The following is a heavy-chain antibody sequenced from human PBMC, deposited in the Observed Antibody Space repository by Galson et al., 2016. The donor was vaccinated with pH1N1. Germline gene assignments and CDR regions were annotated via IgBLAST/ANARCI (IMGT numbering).Heavy chain of an antibody. J-gene: IGHJ3*02. V-gene: IGHV1-18*01. CDR3: ARGRDVFDI. D-gene: IGHD3-10*01. CDR1: GYTFINYG. Sequence: SVKVSCKASGYTFINYGIAWVRQAPGQGPEWMGWISAYDGHTDYAQNFQGRVAMTIDTSTSTANMELRSLRSDDTAVYYCARGRDVFDIWGQGTRVTVSS. CDR2: ISAYDGHT.